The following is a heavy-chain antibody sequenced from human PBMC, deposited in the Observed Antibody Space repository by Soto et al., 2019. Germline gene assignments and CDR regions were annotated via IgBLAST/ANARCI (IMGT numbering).Heavy chain of an antibody. CDR2: IYHSGST. Sequence: PSETLSLTCAVSGGSISSSNWWSWVRQPPGKGLEWIGEIYHSGSTNYNPSLTSRVTISVDKSKNQFSLKLSSVTAADTAVYYCARLDAAAGPYYYGIDVWGQGTTVT. V-gene: IGHV4-4*02. CDR3: ARLDAAAGPYYYGIDV. J-gene: IGHJ6*02. D-gene: IGHD6-13*01. CDR1: GGSISSSNW.